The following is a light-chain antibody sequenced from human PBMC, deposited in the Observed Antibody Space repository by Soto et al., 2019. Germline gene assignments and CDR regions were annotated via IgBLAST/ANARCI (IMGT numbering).Light chain of an antibody. J-gene: IGLJ1*01. CDR3: SSYSSSSTRDV. Sequence: QSVLTQPASVSGSPGQSITISCTGTSSDVGGYDYVSWYQQHPGKAPKLMIYDVSNRPSGVSNRFSGSKSGNPASLTISGLQAEDETDYYCSSYSSSSTRDVFGTGTKVTVL. CDR1: SSDVGGYDY. CDR2: DVS. V-gene: IGLV2-14*01.